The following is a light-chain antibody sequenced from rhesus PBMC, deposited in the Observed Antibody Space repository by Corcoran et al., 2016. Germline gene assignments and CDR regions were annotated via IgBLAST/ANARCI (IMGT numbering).Light chain of an antibody. CDR2: GSS. Sequence: EIVMTQSPATLSLSPGETATISCRTSQSVSSKLAWYQQKPGQAPRLLIYGSSSRATGIRDRFSGSGSGTDFTLTISSLEPEDVAVYYCQETSNLSTFGPGTKLDIK. CDR1: QSVSSK. J-gene: IGKJ3*01. V-gene: IGKV3-31*02. CDR3: QETSNLST.